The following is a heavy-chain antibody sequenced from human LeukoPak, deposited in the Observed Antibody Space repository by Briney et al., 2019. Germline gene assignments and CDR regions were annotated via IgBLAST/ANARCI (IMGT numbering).Heavy chain of an antibody. D-gene: IGHD3-16*01. V-gene: IGHV1-69*05. J-gene: IGHJ3*02. CDR2: IIPIFGTA. CDR3: ARSLLWGAFDI. Sequence: SVKVSCKASGGTFSSYAISWVRQAPGQGLEWMGGIIPIFGTANYAQKLQGRVTMTTDTSTSTAYMELRSLRSDDTAVYYCARSLLWGAFDIWGQGTMVTVSS. CDR1: GGTFSSYA.